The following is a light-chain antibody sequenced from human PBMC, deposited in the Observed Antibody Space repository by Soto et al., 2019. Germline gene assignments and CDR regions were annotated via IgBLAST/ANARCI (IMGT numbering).Light chain of an antibody. J-gene: IGKJ1*01. V-gene: IGKV1-33*01. CDR2: DAS. CDR1: QDSNNY. Sequence: DIQMTQSPSSLSASVGDRVTITCQASQDSNNYLNWYQHKPGKAPKLLIYDASNLETGVPSRFSGSGSGTDFTFTISSLQPEDIATYYCQQYGNLLWTFGQGTKVEIK. CDR3: QQYGNLLWT.